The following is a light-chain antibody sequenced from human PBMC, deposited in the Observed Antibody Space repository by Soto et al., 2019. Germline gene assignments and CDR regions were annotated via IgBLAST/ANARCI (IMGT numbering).Light chain of an antibody. Sequence: EIVLTQSPDTLSLSPGESATLSCRASQSVSSSYLAWYQQKPGRAPRLLIYGASNRATGIPDRFSGSGSGTDFTLTISRLEAEDFAVFCCQQYDDSITFGQGTRLEIE. CDR2: GAS. CDR1: QSVSSSY. CDR3: QQYDDSIT. V-gene: IGKV3-20*01. J-gene: IGKJ5*01.